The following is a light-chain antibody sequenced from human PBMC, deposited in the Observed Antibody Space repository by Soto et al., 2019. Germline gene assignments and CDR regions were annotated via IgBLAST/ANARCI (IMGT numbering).Light chain of an antibody. CDR2: GAS. J-gene: IGKJ1*01. CDR3: QQYNNRPPWT. CDR1: QPISNA. Sequence: EIVMTQSPATLSVSPGERATLSCRASQPISNALAWYQRKPGQAPRLLIHGASTRATGIPARFSGSGSGTEFTLTISSLQSEDFAVYYCQQYNNRPPWTFGQGTKVDIK. V-gene: IGKV3-15*01.